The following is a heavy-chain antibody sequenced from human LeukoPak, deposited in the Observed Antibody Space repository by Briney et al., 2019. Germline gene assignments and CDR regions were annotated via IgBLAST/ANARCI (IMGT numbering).Heavy chain of an antibody. J-gene: IGHJ3*02. V-gene: IGHV4-39*01. CDR1: GGSIRSSSYY. CDR3: ARGGIAARPKGDAFDI. CDR2: IYYSGST. D-gene: IGHD6-6*01. Sequence: SETLSLTCTVSGGSIRSSSYYWGWIRQPPGRGLEWIGSIYYSGSTYYNPSLKSRVTISVDTSKNQFSLKLSSVTAADAAVYYCARGGIAARPKGDAFDIWGQGTMVTVSS.